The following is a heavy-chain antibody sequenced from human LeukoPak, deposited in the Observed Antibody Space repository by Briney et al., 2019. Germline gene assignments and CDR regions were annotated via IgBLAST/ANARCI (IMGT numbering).Heavy chain of an antibody. CDR3: ARGRVCGYFFGGY. V-gene: IGHV1-2*02. J-gene: IGHJ4*02. CDR2: INPNSGGT. D-gene: IGHD5-18*01. Sequence: GASVKVSCKASGYTFTGYYMRWVRQAPGQGLEWMGWINPNSGGTNYAQKFQGRVTMTRDTSISTAYMELSRLRSDDTAVYYCARGRVCGYFFGGYWGQGTLVTVSS. CDR1: GYTFTGYY.